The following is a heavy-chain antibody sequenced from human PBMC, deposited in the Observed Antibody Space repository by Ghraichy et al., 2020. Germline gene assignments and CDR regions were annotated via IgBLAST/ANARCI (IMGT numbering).Heavy chain of an antibody. CDR1: GFTFSSSG. CDR2: TGYDGSKK. D-gene: IGHD6-6*01. J-gene: IGHJ4*02. CDR3: AKDWHSSSSVRFEY. Sequence: GGSLRLSCAASGFTFSSSGMHWVRQAPGKGLEWVAFTGYDGSKKYYADSVKGRFTISRDNSKNTLYLQMNSLRAEDTAVYYCAKDWHSSSSVRFEYWGQGTLVTVSS. V-gene: IGHV3-30*02.